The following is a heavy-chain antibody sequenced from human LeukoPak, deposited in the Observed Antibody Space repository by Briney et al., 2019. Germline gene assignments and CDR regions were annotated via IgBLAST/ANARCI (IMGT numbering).Heavy chain of an antibody. CDR2: VYYSGVT. CDR1: GGSTGSDY. V-gene: IGHV4-59*01. Sequence: PSETLSLTCTVSGGSTGSDYWSWIRQPPGKGLEWIAYVYYSGVTSYNPSLKSRVAISIDTSKNQFSLKLSSVTAADTAVYYCARVSPADYYYYYMDVWGKGTTVTVSS. J-gene: IGHJ6*03. CDR3: ARVSPADYYYYYMDV.